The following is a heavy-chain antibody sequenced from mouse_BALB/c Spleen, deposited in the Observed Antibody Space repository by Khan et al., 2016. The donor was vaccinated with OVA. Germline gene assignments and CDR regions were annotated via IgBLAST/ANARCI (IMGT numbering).Heavy chain of an antibody. Sequence: QVQLKQSGPGLVAPSQSLSITCTVSGFSLTSYGVHWVRQPPGKGLEWLGVIWAGGSTNYNSALMFRLSISKDNSKSQVFLKMNSLQTDDTAIYYCARLEGIWGQGTTLTVSS. J-gene: IGHJ2*01. CDR1: GFSLTSYG. CDR2: IWAGGST. CDR3: ARLEGI. V-gene: IGHV2-9*02.